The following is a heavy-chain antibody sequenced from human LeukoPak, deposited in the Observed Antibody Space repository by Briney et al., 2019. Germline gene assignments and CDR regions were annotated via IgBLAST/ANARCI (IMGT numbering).Heavy chain of an antibody. CDR1: GGSISSGSYY. CDR2: IYTSGST. Sequence: SQTLSLTCTVSGGSISSGSYYWNWIRQPAGTGLEWIGRIYTSGSTNYNPSLKSRVTISVDTSKNQFSLKLSSVTAADTAVYYCAREANPPGSFFDYWGQGTLVTVSS. J-gene: IGHJ4*02. D-gene: IGHD6-6*01. CDR3: AREANPPGSFFDY. V-gene: IGHV4-61*02.